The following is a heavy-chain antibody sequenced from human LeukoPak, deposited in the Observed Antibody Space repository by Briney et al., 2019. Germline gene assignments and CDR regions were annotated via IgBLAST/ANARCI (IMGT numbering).Heavy chain of an antibody. CDR2: ISSSSSTI. V-gene: IGHV3-48*02. J-gene: IGHJ4*02. Sequence: PGGSLRLSCVASGFTFNTYSRNWVRQAPGKGLEWVSYISSSSSTIDYADSVKGRFTISRDNAKNSLYLQMNSLRDEDTAVYYCARAGYSSGWSWLDYWGQGTLVTVSS. CDR1: GFTFNTYS. CDR3: ARAGYSSGWSWLDY. D-gene: IGHD6-19*01.